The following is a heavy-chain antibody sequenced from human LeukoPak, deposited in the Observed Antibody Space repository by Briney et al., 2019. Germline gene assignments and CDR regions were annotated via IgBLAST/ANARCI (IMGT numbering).Heavy chain of an antibody. CDR3: AILNIVVVVAATPFDY. D-gene: IGHD2-15*01. J-gene: IGHJ4*02. CDR1: GFTFSSYP. V-gene: IGHV3-23*01. CDR2: ISGSGGST. Sequence: RAGGSLRLSCAASGFTFSSYPMSWVRQAPGKGLEWVSAISGSGGSTYYADSVKGRFTISRDNSKNTLYLQMNSLRAEDTAVYYCAILNIVVVVAATPFDYWGQGTLVTVSS.